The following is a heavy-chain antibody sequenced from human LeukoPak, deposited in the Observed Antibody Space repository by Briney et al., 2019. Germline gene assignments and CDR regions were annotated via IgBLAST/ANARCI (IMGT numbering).Heavy chain of an antibody. D-gene: IGHD2-8*01. CDR3: ARGRGDCSSGVCYTAYFYYGMDV. CDR2: IIPIFGTA. Sequence: SVKVSCKASGGTFSSYVISWVRQAPGQGLEWMGGIIPIFGTANYAQKFQGRVTITADESTSTAYMELSSLRSEDTAVYYCARGRGDCSSGVCYTAYFYYGMDVWGQGTTVIVSS. CDR1: GGTFSSYV. J-gene: IGHJ6*02. V-gene: IGHV1-69*01.